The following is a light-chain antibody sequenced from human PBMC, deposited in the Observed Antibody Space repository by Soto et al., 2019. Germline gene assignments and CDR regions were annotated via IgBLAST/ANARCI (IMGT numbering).Light chain of an antibody. J-gene: IGLJ1*01. CDR3: CSYTTSNTFV. Sequence: QSVLTQPASVSGSLGQSITISCSGTNNDVGAYNYVSWYQQYPGKAPKLMIYHVTDRPSGVSNRFSGSKSGNTASLTISGLQAEDEADYYCCSYTTSNTFVFGTGTKVTV. V-gene: IGLV2-14*01. CDR1: NNDVGAYNY. CDR2: HVT.